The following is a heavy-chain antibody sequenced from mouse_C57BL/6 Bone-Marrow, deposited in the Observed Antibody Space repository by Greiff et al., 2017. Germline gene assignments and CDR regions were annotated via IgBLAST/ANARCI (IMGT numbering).Heavy chain of an antibody. Sequence: QVQLQQPGAELVMPGASVKLSCKASGYTFTSYWMHWVKQRPGRGLEWIGEIDPSDSYTNYNQKFKGKSTLTVDKSSSTAYMQLSSLTSEDSAVYYCASEGGWGFDYWGQGTTLTVSS. D-gene: IGHD3-2*02. CDR2: IDPSDSYT. J-gene: IGHJ2*01. CDR3: ASEGGWGFDY. V-gene: IGHV1-69*01. CDR1: GYTFTSYW.